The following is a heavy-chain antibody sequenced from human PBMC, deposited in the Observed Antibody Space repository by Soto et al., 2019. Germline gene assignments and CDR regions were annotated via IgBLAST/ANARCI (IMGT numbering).Heavy chain of an antibody. J-gene: IGHJ4*02. V-gene: IGHV1-2*02. CDR2: INPKSGGT. D-gene: IGHD1-26*01. CDR3: ARDLAKGGGSAGFDY. Sequence: ASVKVSCKACGYTFTVYYMHWVRQAAGQGLEWMGWINPKSGGTMYPQKFQGRVTMTWDTSISTAYMALTRLRSDDTAVYYCARDLAKGGGSAGFDYWGQGTLVTVSS. CDR1: GYTFTVYY.